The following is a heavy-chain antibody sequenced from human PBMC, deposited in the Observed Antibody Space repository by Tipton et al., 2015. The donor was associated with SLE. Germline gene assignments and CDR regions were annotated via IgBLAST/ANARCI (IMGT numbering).Heavy chain of an antibody. V-gene: IGHV5-51*03. Sequence: QLVQSGAEVKKPGESLKIFCKGSGYTFTSFWIAWVRQTPGKGLEWMGIIHPDDSKTTYSPSFEGRDTISADKYSSVAYLQWSSLKASDTAMYYCASVTWATVTGMDVWGQGTTVTVSS. J-gene: IGHJ6*02. CDR3: ASVTWATVTGMDV. CDR1: GYTFTSFW. CDR2: IHPDDSKT. D-gene: IGHD4-17*01.